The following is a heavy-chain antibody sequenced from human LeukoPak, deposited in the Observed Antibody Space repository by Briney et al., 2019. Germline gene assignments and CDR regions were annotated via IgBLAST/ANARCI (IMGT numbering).Heavy chain of an antibody. V-gene: IGHV3-74*01. D-gene: IGHD3-10*01. Sequence: GGSLRLSCAASGITFSGAWMHWVRQAPGKGLVWVSRINDDGSFRRYANSVKGRFTISRDNAKDTLFLQMDSLRAEDTAVYYCARVSGPGMNEYYHLWGQGTLVTVSS. CDR2: INDDGSFR. J-gene: IGHJ1*01. CDR1: GITFSGAW. CDR3: ARVSGPGMNEYYHL.